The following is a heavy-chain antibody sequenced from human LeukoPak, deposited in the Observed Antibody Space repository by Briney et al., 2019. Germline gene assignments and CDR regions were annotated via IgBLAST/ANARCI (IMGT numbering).Heavy chain of an antibody. Sequence: GGSLRLSCAASGFTFSSYDMHWVRQATGKGLEWVSAIGTAGDTYYPGSVKGRFTISRENAKNSLYLQMNSLRAGDTAVYCCARGRMVLPRDSSGGFDYWGQGTLVTVSS. CDR2: IGTAGDT. J-gene: IGHJ4*02. V-gene: IGHV3-13*01. CDR1: GFTFSSYD. D-gene: IGHD3-22*01. CDR3: ARGRMVLPRDSSGGFDY.